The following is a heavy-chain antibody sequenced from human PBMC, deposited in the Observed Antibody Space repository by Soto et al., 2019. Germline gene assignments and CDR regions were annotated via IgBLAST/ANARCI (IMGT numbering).Heavy chain of an antibody. Sequence: SETLSLTCAVSGGSISSGGYSWSWIRQPPGKGLEWIGYIYYSGSTYYNPSLKSRVTILVDRSKNQFSLKLSSLTAADTAVYYCAAGGGLPRYYWGQGTLVTVSS. CDR3: AAGGGLPRYY. J-gene: IGHJ4*02. D-gene: IGHD5-12*01. CDR2: IYYSGST. V-gene: IGHV4-30-2*01. CDR1: GGSISSGGYS.